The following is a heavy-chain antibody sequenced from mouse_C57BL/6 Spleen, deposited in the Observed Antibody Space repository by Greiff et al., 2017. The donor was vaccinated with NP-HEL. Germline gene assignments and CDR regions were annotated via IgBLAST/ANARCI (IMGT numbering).Heavy chain of an antibody. CDR2: INPNNGGT. V-gene: IGHV1-26*01. Sequence: EVQLQQSGPELVKPGASVKISCKASGYTFTDYYMNWVKQSHGKSLEWIGDINPNNGGTSYNQKFKGKATLTVDKASSTAYMDLRSLTSEDSAVYYCARTLLYYFDYWGQGTTLTVSS. J-gene: IGHJ2*01. CDR3: ARTLLYYFDY. D-gene: IGHD6-1*01. CDR1: GYTFTDYY.